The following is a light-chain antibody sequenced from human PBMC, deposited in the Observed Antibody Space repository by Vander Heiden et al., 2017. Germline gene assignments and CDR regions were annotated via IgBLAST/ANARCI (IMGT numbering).Light chain of an antibody. CDR3: NSYTTTNTLCV. Sequence: QSALTQPASVSGSLGRSITSSCTGVSEDVGGYTLVSWHQQQAGKAPKLIIYDVSKRPSGVSSRFSGSKSGDTASLTISGLQAEDEANYYCNSYTTTNTLCVFGGGTKLTVL. V-gene: IGLV2-14*03. CDR1: SEDVGGYTL. CDR2: DVS. J-gene: IGLJ3*02.